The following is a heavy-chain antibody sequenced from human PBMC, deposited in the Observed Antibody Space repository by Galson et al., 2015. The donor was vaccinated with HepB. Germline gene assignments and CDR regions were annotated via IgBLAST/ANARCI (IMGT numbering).Heavy chain of an antibody. CDR2: IIPIFRPA. CDR3: ARGTLTDASDI. J-gene: IGHJ3*02. CDR1: GGTFSNYA. V-gene: IGHV1-69*13. Sequence: SVKVSCKASGGTFSNYAFSWVRQAPGQGLEWMGAIIPIFRPANYAQRFQGRVTITADESTSTAYMELSSLRSEDTAVYYCARGTLTDASDIWGQGTMVTVSS.